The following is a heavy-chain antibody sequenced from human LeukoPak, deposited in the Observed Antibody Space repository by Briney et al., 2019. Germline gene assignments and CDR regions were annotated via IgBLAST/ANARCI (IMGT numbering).Heavy chain of an antibody. CDR1: GFTFSSYG. CDR3: ARDRATKARIGGMDV. CDR2: ISYDGSNK. V-gene: IGHV3-30*03. J-gene: IGHJ6*02. Sequence: GGSLRLSCAASGFTFSSYGMPWVRQAPGKGLEWVAVISYDGSNKYYADSVKGRFTISRDNAQNSLYLQMNSLSAEDTGIYYCARDRATKARIGGMDVWGQGTTVIVSS. D-gene: IGHD5-24*01.